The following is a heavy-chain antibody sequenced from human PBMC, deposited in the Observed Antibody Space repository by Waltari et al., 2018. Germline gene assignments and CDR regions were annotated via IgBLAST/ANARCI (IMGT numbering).Heavy chain of an antibody. V-gene: IGHV3-30*18. D-gene: IGHD2-15*01. CDR3: ANAPSGGRFSVPGIDY. J-gene: IGHJ4*02. CDR2: ISYDAMTE. Sequence: QFQLVESGGGVVQPGRSLTLACAASGFACSSDGIHWVRQAPGQGLEWLALISYDAMTEYYADSVKGRFTVSRDNSKNLAFLQLNSLRPEDTAMYFCANAPSGGRFSVPGIDYWGQGTLVTVSS. CDR1: GFACSSDG.